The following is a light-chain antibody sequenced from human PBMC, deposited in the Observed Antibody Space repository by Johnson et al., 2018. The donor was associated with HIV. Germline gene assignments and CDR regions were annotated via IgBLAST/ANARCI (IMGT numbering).Light chain of an antibody. CDR2: KDN. CDR1: SSTVGNNF. CDR3: GTWDTSLSTRGV. Sequence: QSVLTQPPSVSAAPGQKVTISCSGSSSTVGNNFVSWYQVLPGTAPKLLIYKDNERPSGIPDRFSGSKSGTSATLGITGLQTGDEADYYCGTWDTSLSTRGVFGTGTKVTVL. J-gene: IGLJ1*01. V-gene: IGLV1-51*02.